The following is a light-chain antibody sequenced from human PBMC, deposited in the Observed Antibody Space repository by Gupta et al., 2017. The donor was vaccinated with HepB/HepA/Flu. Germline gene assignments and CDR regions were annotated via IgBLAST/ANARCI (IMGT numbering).Light chain of an antibody. CDR1: QSVSSSS. V-gene: IGKV3-20*01. CDR3: QQYGSSPKT. J-gene: IGKJ1*01. CDR2: GAS. Sequence: EIVLTQSPGTLSLSPGERATLSCRASQSVSSSSLAWYQQKPGQAPRLLIYGASSRATGIPDRFSGSWSGTDFTLAISRLEPEDFAVYYCQQYGSSPKTFGQGTKVEIK.